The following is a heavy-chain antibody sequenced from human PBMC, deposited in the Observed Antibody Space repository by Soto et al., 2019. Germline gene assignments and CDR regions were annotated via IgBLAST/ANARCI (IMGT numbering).Heavy chain of an antibody. J-gene: IGHJ4*02. CDR2: ISGSGGST. CDR1: GFTFSSYA. CDR3: AYYRDSSARHVDF. Sequence: SLRLSCAASGFTFSSYAMSWVRQAPGKGLEWVSAISGSGGSTYYADSVKGRFTISRDNSKNTLYLQMDSLITEDSAVYYCAYYRDSSARHVDFWGQGTLVTVSS. D-gene: IGHD3-22*01. V-gene: IGHV3-23*01.